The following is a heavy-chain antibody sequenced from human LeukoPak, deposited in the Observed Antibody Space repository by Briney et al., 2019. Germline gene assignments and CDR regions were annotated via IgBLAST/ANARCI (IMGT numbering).Heavy chain of an antibody. CDR2: ISSSGSTI. CDR1: GFTFSDYY. J-gene: IGHJ4*02. D-gene: IGHD6-19*01. V-gene: IGHV3-11*01. CDR3: ARDRLPAEYSSVKFDY. Sequence: GGSLRLSCAASGFTFSDYYMSWIRQAPGKGLEWVSYISSSGSTIYYADSVKGRFTISRDNAKNSLYLQMNSLRAEDTAVYYCARDRLPAEYSSVKFDYWGQGTLVTVSS.